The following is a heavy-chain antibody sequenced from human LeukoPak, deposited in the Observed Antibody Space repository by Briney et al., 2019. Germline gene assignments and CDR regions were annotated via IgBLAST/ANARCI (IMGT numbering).Heavy chain of an antibody. Sequence: ETLSLTCTVSGGSISSSSYYWGWIRQPPGKGLEWVSSISSSSSYIYYADSVKGRFTFSRDNAKNSLFLQMNSLRAEDTAVYYCAKDRIYAFDIWGQGTTVTVSS. CDR3: AKDRIYAFDI. CDR1: GGSISSSS. D-gene: IGHD3-3*01. CDR2: ISSSSSYI. V-gene: IGHV3-21*01. J-gene: IGHJ3*02.